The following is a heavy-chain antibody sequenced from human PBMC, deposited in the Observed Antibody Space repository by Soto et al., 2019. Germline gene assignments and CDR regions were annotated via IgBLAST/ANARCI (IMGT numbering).Heavy chain of an antibody. CDR2: ISNYGGST. J-gene: IGHJ6*03. CDR3: AKHYDILTGYYTGYYYYYMDV. V-gene: IGHV3-23*01. CDR1: GFTFSNYA. Sequence: EVQLLESGGGLVQPGGSLRLSCAASGFTFSNYAMSWVRQAPGKGLEWVSAISNYGGSTYYEDSVTGRFTISRDSSKNTLYLQMNSLRAEDTAVYYCAKHYDILTGYYTGYYYYYMDVWGKGTTVTVSS. D-gene: IGHD3-9*01.